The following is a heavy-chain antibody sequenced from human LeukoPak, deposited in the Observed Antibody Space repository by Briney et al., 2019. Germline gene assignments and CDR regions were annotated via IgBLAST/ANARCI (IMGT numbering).Heavy chain of an antibody. CDR1: GFTFSDYY. J-gene: IGHJ4*02. V-gene: IGHV3-30*03. CDR2: ISYDGSNK. CDR3: ARDLY. Sequence: GGPLRLSCAASGFTFSDYYMSCIRQSPGKGLEWVAVISYDGSNKYYADSVKGRFTIYRDNSKNTMYLQMNSLRAEDTAVYYCARDLYWGQGTMVTVSS.